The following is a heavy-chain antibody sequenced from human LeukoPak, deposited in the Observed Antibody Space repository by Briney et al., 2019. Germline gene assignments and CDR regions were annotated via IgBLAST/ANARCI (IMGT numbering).Heavy chain of an antibody. J-gene: IGHJ5*02. Sequence: GGSLRLSCAASGFTFSSYAMSWVRQAPGKGLEWVSSISSSSSYIYYADSVKGRFTISRDNAKNSLYLQMNSLRAEDTAVYYCARKTTRNWFDPWGQGTLVTVSS. CDR2: ISSSSSYI. CDR1: GFTFSSYA. CDR3: ARKTTRNWFDP. V-gene: IGHV3-21*01. D-gene: IGHD1-7*01.